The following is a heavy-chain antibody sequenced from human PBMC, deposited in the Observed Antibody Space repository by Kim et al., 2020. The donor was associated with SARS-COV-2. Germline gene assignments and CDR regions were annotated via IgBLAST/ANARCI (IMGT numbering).Heavy chain of an antibody. J-gene: IGHJ4*02. V-gene: IGHV6-1*01. CDR3: ARRQSGREDY. D-gene: IGHD1-1*01. Sequence: YNDYAVSVKSRIPINPDTSMNQFSLQLSSVTPEDTAVYYCARRQSGREDYWGQGTLVTVSS. CDR2: YN.